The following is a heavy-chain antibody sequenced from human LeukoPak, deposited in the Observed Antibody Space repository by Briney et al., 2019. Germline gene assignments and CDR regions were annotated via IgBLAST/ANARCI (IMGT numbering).Heavy chain of an antibody. J-gene: IGHJ4*02. V-gene: IGHV3-7*03. CDR1: GFTFKNYW. Sequence: GGSLRLSCTSSGFTFKNYWVAWVRQAPGKGLEWVANINQDGSEKYYVDSVRGRFTISRDNSKNSLYLQMNSLRAEDTALYYCAKEAVGGAFDYWGQGTLVTVSS. CDR3: AKEAVGGAFDY. CDR2: INQDGSEK. D-gene: IGHD6-19*01.